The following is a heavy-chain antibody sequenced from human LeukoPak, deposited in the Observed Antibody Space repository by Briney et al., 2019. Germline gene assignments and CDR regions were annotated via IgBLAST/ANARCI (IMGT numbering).Heavy chain of an antibody. V-gene: IGHV3-30*18. Sequence: PGGSLGLPVAGPGFTFSSYGMHRVRQAPGKGLEGVAVISYDGSNKYYADSVKGRFTISRDNSKNTLYLQMNSLRAEDTAVYYCAKDSRYYYDSSGTQHYCYGMDVWGQGTTVTVSS. J-gene: IGHJ6*02. CDR1: GFTFSSYG. CDR2: ISYDGSNK. CDR3: AKDSRYYYDSSGTQHYCYGMDV. D-gene: IGHD3-22*01.